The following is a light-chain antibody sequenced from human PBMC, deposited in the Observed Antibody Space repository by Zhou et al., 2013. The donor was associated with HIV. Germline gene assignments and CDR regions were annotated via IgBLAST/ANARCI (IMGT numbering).Light chain of an antibody. J-gene: IGKJ5*01. Sequence: ETVLTQSPATLSVSPGERVTLSCRASQNVNRDVAWYQQKPGQAPRLLIYRASIRATGIPDRFSGSGSGTEFTLTISSLQSEDFAVYYCQQFXNWPPITFGQGTRL. CDR2: RAS. CDR3: QQFXNWPPIT. V-gene: IGKV3-15*01. CDR1: QNVNRD.